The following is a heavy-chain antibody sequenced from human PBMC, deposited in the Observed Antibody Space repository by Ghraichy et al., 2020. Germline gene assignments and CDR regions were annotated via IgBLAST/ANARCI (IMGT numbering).Heavy chain of an antibody. CDR2: INHSGST. J-gene: IGHJ4*02. V-gene: IGHV4-34*01. CDR1: GGSFSGYY. CDR3: ARESRHGVSSSTIDY. D-gene: IGHD6-6*01. Sequence: SETLSLTCAVYGGSFSGYYWSWIRQPPGKGLEWIGEINHSGSTNYNPSLKSRVTISVDTSKNQFSLKLSSVTAADTAVYYCARESRHGVSSSTIDYWGQGTLVTVSS.